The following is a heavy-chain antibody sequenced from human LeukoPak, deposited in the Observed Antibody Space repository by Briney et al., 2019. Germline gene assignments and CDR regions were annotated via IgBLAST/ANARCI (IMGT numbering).Heavy chain of an antibody. V-gene: IGHV4-38-2*01. CDR1: DYSIISDYY. J-gene: IGHJ4*02. CDR2: IYHSGST. Sequence: SETLSLTCGVSDYSIISDYYWGWIRQPPGKGLEWIGSIYHSGSTYYNPSLKSRVTISVDTSKNQFSLKLSSVTAADTAVYYCASLFWSGNLDYWGQGTLVTVSS. D-gene: IGHD3-3*01. CDR3: ASLFWSGNLDY.